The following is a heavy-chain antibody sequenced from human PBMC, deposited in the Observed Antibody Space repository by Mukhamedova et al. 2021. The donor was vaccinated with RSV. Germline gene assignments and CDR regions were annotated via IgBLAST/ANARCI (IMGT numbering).Heavy chain of an antibody. J-gene: IGHJ4*02. CDR3: ARVGHGGNSPPNFDY. V-gene: IGHV1-69*01. Sequence: AEYMGGRVTITADESTSTAYMELSSLRSEDTAVYYCARVGHGGNSPPNFDYWGQGTLVTVSS. D-gene: IGHD4-23*01.